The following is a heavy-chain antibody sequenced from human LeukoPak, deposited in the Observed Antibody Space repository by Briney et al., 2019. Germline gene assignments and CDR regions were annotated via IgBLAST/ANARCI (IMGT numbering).Heavy chain of an antibody. D-gene: IGHD2-2*01. CDR2: INQDESKK. Sequence: GGPLRLSCAASGFTFNNDWMCWVREAPGKGVEWVANINQDESKKYYADSVKGRFTISRDNAKNSLYLQMSSLTAEDTAIYYCARAHAYRADYWGQGTLVTVSS. CDR3: ARAHAYRADY. J-gene: IGHJ4*02. CDR1: GFTFNNDW. V-gene: IGHV3-7*01.